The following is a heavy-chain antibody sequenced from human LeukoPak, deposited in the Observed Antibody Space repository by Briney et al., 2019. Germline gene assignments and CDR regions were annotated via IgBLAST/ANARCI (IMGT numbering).Heavy chain of an antibody. V-gene: IGHV4-39*01. CDR2: IYYSGST. J-gene: IGHJ4*02. CDR3: ARRTRGGFLEWLLDY. Sequence: PSETLSLTCTVSGGSISSSSYYWGWIRQPPGKGLEWIGSIYYSGSTYYNPSLKSRVTISVDTSKNQFSLKLSSVTAADTAVYYCARRTRGGFLEWLLDYWGQGTLVTVSS. D-gene: IGHD3-3*01. CDR1: GGSISSSSYY.